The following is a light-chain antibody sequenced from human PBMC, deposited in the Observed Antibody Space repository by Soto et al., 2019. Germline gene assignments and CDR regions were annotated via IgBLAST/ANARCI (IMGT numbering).Light chain of an antibody. CDR3: QQTTSFPLT. J-gene: IGKJ4*01. CDR2: AAS. CDR1: QGISSW. Sequence: DIQMTQSPSFVSASVGARVTITCRASQGISSWLAWYQHKPGRAPKLLIHAASSLDSGVPSRFSGSGSGTDFTLTISSLQPEDFATYYCQQTTSFPLTFGGGTKVEIK. V-gene: IGKV1-12*01.